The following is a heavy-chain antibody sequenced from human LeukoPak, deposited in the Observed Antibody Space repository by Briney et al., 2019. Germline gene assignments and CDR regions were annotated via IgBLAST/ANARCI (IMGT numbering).Heavy chain of an antibody. J-gene: IGHJ4*02. CDR3: VWSSTWNRRFYLDQ. CDR2: IAVTPDGPAT. CDR1: GFTFNLAW. D-gene: IGHD6-6*01. V-gene: IGHV3-15*04. Sequence: PGGSLRLSCAASGFTFNLAWMSWVRQTPGKGLQWVARIAVTPDGPATDYATPVRSRFTISRDDSRNMVYLQMSSLRTDDTAVYYCVWSSTWNRRFYLDQWGQGTLVTVSS.